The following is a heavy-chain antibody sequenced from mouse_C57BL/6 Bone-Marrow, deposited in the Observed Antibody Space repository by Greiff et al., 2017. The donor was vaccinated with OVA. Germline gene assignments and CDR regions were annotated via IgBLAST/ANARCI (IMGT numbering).Heavy chain of an antibody. CDR3: ARSPHYYGSSYWYYFDY. D-gene: IGHD1-1*01. CDR2: ISYSGST. J-gene: IGHJ2*01. Sequence: EVKLQESGPGLAKPSQTLSLTCSVTGYSITSDYWNWLRKFPGNKLEYMGYISYSGSTYYNPSLKSRISITRDTSKNQYYLQLNSVTTEDTATYYCARSPHYYGSSYWYYFDYWGQGTTLTVSS. CDR1: GYSITSDY. V-gene: IGHV3-8*01.